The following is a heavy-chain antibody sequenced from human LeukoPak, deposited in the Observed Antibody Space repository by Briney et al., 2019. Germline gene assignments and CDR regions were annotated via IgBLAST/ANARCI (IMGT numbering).Heavy chain of an antibody. CDR1: AFSYSRYW. D-gene: IGHD2-15*01. V-gene: IGHV3-74*01. J-gene: IGHJ4*02. Sequence: GGSLRLSCVASAFSYSRYWMHWVRQTPGKGLVWVSRIRGDGLDSNYADSVRDRFTISRDNAKNTLYLQMNSLRAEDTAVYYCAKARSAATYAPFDYWGQGTLVTVSS. CDR2: IRGDGLDS. CDR3: AKARSAATYAPFDY.